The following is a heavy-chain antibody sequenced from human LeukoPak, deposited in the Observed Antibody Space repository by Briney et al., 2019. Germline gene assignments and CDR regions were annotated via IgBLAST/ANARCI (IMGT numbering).Heavy chain of an antibody. CDR2: IRYDGSNK. Sequence: SGGSLRLSCAASGFTFSSYGMHWVRQAPGKGLEWVAFIRYDGSNKYYADSVKGRFTISRDNSKNTLYLQMNSLRAEDTAVYYCARDWYYEHAFDIWGQGTMVTVSS. J-gene: IGHJ3*02. CDR1: GFTFSSYG. D-gene: IGHD3-3*01. CDR3: ARDWYYEHAFDI. V-gene: IGHV3-30*02.